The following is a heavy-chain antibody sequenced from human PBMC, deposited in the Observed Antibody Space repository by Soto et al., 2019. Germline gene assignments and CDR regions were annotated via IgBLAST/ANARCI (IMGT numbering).Heavy chain of an antibody. Sequence: DVQLVESGGGLVQPGGSLRLSCVASGFTFSIYWMHWVRQAPGKGLVWVSRISTDESSTNYADSVTGRFTISRDNAMNTLYLQMNSLRAEDTAVYYCARDNWNSYWGQGTLVTVSS. CDR3: ARDNWNSY. CDR2: ISTDESST. CDR1: GFTFSIYW. D-gene: IGHD1-7*01. J-gene: IGHJ4*02. V-gene: IGHV3-74*01.